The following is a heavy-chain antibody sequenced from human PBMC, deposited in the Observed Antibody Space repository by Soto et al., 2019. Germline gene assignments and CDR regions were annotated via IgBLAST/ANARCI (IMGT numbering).Heavy chain of an antibody. D-gene: IGHD2-21*02. J-gene: IGHJ4*02. Sequence: GECLNISCKGSGSIFSSYWLGGGRQRPGKGMEWMGSIYPGDSDTRQNPSFQGQVPLSIDKSLATAYLQWNSLRASDTAMYYCVRLYGGNSPLFDYWGQGTLVTVSS. CDR2: IYPGDSDT. V-gene: IGHV5-51*01. CDR1: GSIFSSYW. CDR3: VRLYGGNSPLFDY.